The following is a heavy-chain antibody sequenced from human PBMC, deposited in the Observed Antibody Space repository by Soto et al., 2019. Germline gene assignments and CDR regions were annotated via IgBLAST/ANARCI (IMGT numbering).Heavy chain of an antibody. CDR3: ARKGYSYGNYYYYGMDV. V-gene: IGHV1-69*02. Sequence: SVKVSCKASGGTFSSYTISWVRQAPGQGLEWMGRIIPILGIANYAQKFQGRVTITADKSTSTAYMELSSLRSEDTAVYYCARKGYSYGNYYYYGMDVWGQGTTVTVSS. J-gene: IGHJ6*02. CDR1: GGTFSSYT. CDR2: IIPILGIA. D-gene: IGHD5-18*01.